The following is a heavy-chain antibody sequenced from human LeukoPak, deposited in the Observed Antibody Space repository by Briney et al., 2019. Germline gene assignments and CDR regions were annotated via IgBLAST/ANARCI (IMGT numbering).Heavy chain of an antibody. Sequence: GGSMRLSCAASGFTFSSYGMHWVRQAPGKGLEWVAVIWYDGSNKYYADSVKGRFTISRDNSKNTLYLQMNSLRAEDTAVYYCARGPPFVLYYYYGMDVWGKGTTVTVSS. CDR1: GFTFSSYG. CDR2: IWYDGSNK. CDR3: ARGPPFVLYYYYGMDV. V-gene: IGHV3-33*01. J-gene: IGHJ6*04.